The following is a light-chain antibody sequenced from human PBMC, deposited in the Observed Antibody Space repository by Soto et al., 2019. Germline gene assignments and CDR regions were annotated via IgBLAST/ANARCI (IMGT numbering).Light chain of an antibody. V-gene: IGKV1-5*01. Sequence: DIQMTQSPSTVSASVGDAVIITCRASQSISTWLAWYQQKPGKDPNLLIYDASTLKSVGPSGFSGSGSWTAFTLTISSRQPDESGTYCCQQYKSYPYTFGQGTKLEIK. CDR1: QSISTW. J-gene: IGKJ2*01. CDR2: DAS. CDR3: QQYKSYPYT.